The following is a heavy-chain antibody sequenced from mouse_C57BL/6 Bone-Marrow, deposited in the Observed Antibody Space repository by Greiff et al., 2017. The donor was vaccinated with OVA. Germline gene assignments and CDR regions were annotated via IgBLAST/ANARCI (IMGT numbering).Heavy chain of an antibody. CDR1: GFNIKDYY. CDR3: TTNYGYDVWYFDV. J-gene: IGHJ1*03. CDR2: IDPEDGDT. D-gene: IGHD2-2*01. Sequence: EVQLQQSGAELVRPGASVKLSCTASGFNIKDYYMHWVKQRPEQGLEWIGRIDPEDGDTESAPKFQGKATMTADTSSNTAYLQLSSLTSEDTAVYYCTTNYGYDVWYFDVWGTGTTVTVSS. V-gene: IGHV14-1*01.